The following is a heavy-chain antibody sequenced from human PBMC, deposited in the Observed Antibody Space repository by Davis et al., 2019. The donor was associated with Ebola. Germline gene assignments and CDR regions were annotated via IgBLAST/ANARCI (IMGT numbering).Heavy chain of an antibody. D-gene: IGHD1-26*01. CDR3: AASIVGATIVFDY. CDR2: IYHSGST. V-gene: IGHV4-59*04. CDR1: GGSFSSYY. Sequence: PSETLSLTCAVSGGSFSSYYWSWIRQPPGKGLEWIGSIYHSGSTYYNPSLKSRVTITVDTSKNQFSLKLSSVTAADTAVYYCAASIVGATIVFDYWGQGTLVTVSS. J-gene: IGHJ4*02.